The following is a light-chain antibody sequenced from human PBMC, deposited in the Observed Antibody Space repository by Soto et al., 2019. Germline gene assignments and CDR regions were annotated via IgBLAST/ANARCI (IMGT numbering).Light chain of an antibody. J-gene: IGLJ1*01. Sequence: QSVLTQPASVSGSPGQSITISCTGTSSDVGTYNYVSWYQQHPGKAPKLMIYEVTNRPSGVSNRFSGSKSGNTASLTISGVQAEDEADYYCSSFTTRITCVFGTGTKVTV. CDR3: SSFTTRITCV. CDR2: EVT. V-gene: IGLV2-14*01. CDR1: SSDVGTYNY.